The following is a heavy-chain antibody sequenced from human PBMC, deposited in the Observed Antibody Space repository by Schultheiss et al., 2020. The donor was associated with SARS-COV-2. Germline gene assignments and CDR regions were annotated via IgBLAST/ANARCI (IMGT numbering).Heavy chain of an antibody. Sequence: SETLSLTCAVSGYSISSGYYWGWIRQPPGKGLEWIGSIYHSGPTYYNPSLKSRVTISVDTSKNQFSLKLSSVTAADTAVYYCARGQGEATPSNWFDPWGQGTLVTVSS. V-gene: IGHV4-38-2*01. J-gene: IGHJ5*02. D-gene: IGHD5-12*01. CDR2: IYHSGPT. CDR3: ARGQGEATPSNWFDP. CDR1: GYSISSGYY.